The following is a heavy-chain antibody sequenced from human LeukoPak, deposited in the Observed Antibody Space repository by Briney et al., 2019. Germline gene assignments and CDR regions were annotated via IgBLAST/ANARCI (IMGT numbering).Heavy chain of an antibody. D-gene: IGHD6-19*01. V-gene: IGHV3-11*01. CDR2: ISSSGSTI. Sequence: PGGSLRLSCAASGFTFSDYYMSWIRQAPGKGLEWVSYISSSGSTIYYADSVKGRFTISRDNAKNSLYLQMNSLRAEGTAVYYCARGIAVAGYDAFDIWGQGTMVTVSS. J-gene: IGHJ3*02. CDR3: ARGIAVAGYDAFDI. CDR1: GFTFSDYY.